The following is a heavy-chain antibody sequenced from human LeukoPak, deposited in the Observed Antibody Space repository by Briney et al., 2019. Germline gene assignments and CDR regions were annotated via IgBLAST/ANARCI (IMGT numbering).Heavy chain of an antibody. J-gene: IGHJ3*02. V-gene: IGHV3-30*18. D-gene: IGHD3-10*01. CDR3: AKDITMVRGVIITWTSDAFDI. CDR1: GFTFSSYG. CDR2: ISYDGSNK. Sequence: GGSLRLSCAASGFTFSSYGMHWVRQAPGKGLKWVADISYDGSNKYYADSVKGRFTISRDNSKNTLYLQMNSLRAEDTAVYYCAKDITMVRGVIITWTSDAFDIWGQGTMVTVSS.